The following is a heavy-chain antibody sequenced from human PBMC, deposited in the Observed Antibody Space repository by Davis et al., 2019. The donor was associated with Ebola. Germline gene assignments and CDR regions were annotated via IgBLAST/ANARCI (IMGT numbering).Heavy chain of an antibody. CDR3: AKEELKVFDY. CDR2: ISGTRGST. V-gene: IGHV3-23*01. J-gene: IGHJ4*02. D-gene: IGHD3-10*01. CDR1: GFTFSSYG. Sequence: GESLKISCAASGFTFSSYGMSWVRQAPGKRLEWVSAISGTRGSTHYADSVKGRFTISRDNSKNTLILQMNSLRAEDTAIYYCAKEELKVFDYWGQGTLVTVSS.